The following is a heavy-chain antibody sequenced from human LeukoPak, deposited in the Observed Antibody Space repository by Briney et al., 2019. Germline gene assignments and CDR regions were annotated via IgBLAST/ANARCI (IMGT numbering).Heavy chain of an antibody. V-gene: IGHV3-30*02. CDR3: AKDPYYDFWSGYYFVPSPVDY. J-gene: IGHJ4*02. CDR1: GFTFSSYG. D-gene: IGHD3-3*01. CDR2: IRYDGSNK. Sequence: GGSLRLSCAASGFTFSSYGMHWVRQAPGKGLEWVAFIRYDGSNKYYADSVKGRFTISRDNSKNTLYLQMNSLRAEDTAVYYCAKDPYYDFWSGYYFVPSPVDYWGQGTLVTVSS.